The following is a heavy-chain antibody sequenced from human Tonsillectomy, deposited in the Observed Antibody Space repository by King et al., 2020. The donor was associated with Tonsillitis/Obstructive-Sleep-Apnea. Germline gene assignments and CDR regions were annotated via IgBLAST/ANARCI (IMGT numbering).Heavy chain of an antibody. CDR2: INHSGST. CDR1: GGSFSGYY. Sequence: VQLQQWGAGLLKPSETLSLTCAVYGGSFSGYYWSWIRQSPGKGLEWIGEINHSGSTNYDPFLKTRVTISVDTSKNQFSLKLSSVTAADTAMYYCARGAGDYGDAFDIWGQGTVDSVSS. D-gene: IGHD4-17*01. J-gene: IGHJ3*02. CDR3: ARGAGDYGDAFDI. V-gene: IGHV4-34*01.